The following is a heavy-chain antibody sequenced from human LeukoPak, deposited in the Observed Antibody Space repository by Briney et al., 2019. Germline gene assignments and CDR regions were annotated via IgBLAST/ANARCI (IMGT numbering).Heavy chain of an antibody. V-gene: IGHV1-2*02. Sequence: ASVKVSCKASGYTFTGYYMHWVRQAPGQGLEWMEWINPNSGGTNYAQKFQGRVTMTRDTSISTAYMELSRLRSDDTAVYYCARVNSGGSYLFDYWGQGTLVTVSS. D-gene: IGHD1-26*01. J-gene: IGHJ4*02. CDR3: ARVNSGGSYLFDY. CDR1: GYTFTGYY. CDR2: INPNSGGT.